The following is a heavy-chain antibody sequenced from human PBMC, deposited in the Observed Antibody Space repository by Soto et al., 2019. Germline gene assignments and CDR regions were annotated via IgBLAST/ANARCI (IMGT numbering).Heavy chain of an antibody. V-gene: IGHV3-13*01. CDR2: IGTAGDT. Sequence: GGSLRLSCAASGFTFSSYDMHWVRQATGKGLEWVSAIGTAGDTYYPGSVKGRFTISRENAKNSLYLQMNSLRAGDTAVYYCARASYYGSGSYPDAFDIWGQGTMVTVSS. CDR3: ARASYYGSGSYPDAFDI. CDR1: GFTFSSYD. D-gene: IGHD3-10*01. J-gene: IGHJ3*02.